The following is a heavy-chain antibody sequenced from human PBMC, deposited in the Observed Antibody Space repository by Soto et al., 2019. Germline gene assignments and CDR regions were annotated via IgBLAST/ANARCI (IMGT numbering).Heavy chain of an antibody. CDR1: GYSFTSYW. Sequence: GESLKISCKGSGYSFTSYWIGWVRQMPGKGLEWMGIIYPGDSDTRYSPSFQGQVTISADKSISTAYLQWSSLKASDTAMYYCARLGDTAMGYYYYYYMDVWGKGTTVTVSS. D-gene: IGHD5-18*01. J-gene: IGHJ6*03. CDR2: IYPGDSDT. CDR3: ARLGDTAMGYYYYYYMDV. V-gene: IGHV5-51*01.